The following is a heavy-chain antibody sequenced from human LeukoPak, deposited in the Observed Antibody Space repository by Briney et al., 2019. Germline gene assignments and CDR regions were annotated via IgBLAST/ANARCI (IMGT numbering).Heavy chain of an antibody. V-gene: IGHV3-33*01. CDR2: IWFDGSYK. D-gene: IGHD1-26*01. Sequence: GGSLRLSCVASGFTFSSYGMHWVRQAPGKGLEWVAVIWFDGSYKYYADSMKGRLTISRDNSKNTLYLQMNRLRAEDTAVYYCARGWELPYALDIWGQGTVVTVSS. CDR3: ARGWELPYALDI. J-gene: IGHJ3*02. CDR1: GFTFSSYG.